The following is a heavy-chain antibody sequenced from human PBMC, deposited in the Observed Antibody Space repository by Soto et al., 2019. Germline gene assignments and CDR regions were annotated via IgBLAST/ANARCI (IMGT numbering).Heavy chain of an antibody. Sequence: ETLSLTCTVSGGSITSYNWNWLRQPPGKALEWIGYVYNSGSTNYNPSLKSRVTISVDTSKNQFSLKVNSVTAADTAVYYCARRAVVAVTGSLDNWLDPWGQGILVTVSS. CDR3: ARRAVVAVTGSLDNWLDP. CDR1: GGSITSYN. CDR2: VYNSGST. J-gene: IGHJ5*02. D-gene: IGHD2-21*01. V-gene: IGHV4-59*01.